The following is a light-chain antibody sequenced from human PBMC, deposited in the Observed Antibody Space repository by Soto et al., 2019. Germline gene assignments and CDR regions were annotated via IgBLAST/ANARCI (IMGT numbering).Light chain of an antibody. CDR2: NNN. V-gene: IGLV1-47*02. CDR1: SSNIGSDY. Sequence: QSALTQPPSASATPGQRVTISCSGSSSNIGSDYVYWYQQLPGTAPKLLIYNNNQRPSGIPDRFSGSKSGTSASLAISGLRSEDEGDYYCATWDDSLRGPVFGGGTKLTVL. CDR3: ATWDDSLRGPV. J-gene: IGLJ3*02.